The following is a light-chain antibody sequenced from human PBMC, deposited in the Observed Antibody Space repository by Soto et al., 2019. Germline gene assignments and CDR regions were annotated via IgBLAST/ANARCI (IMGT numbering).Light chain of an antibody. CDR1: QSIASF. CDR3: LQDYSPLLA. V-gene: IGKV1-39*01. CDR2: DTS. Sequence: DIQMTQSPSSLSASIGDTVTTTCRASQSIASFLNWLQLKPGKAPKLLISDTSTLQSGVPSRFSGGGSGTEFTLTIRSLQPEDSALYFCLQDYSPLLAFGAGTRVEIK. J-gene: IGKJ4*01.